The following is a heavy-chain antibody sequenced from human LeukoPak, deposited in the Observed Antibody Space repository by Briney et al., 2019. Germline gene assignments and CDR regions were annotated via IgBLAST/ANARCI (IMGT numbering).Heavy chain of an antibody. CDR2: INHSGST. D-gene: IGHD3-10*01. V-gene: IGHV4-34*01. Sequence: SETLSLTCAVYGGSFSGYYWSWIRQPPGKGLEWIGEINHSGSTNYNPSLKSRVTTSVDTSKNQFSLKLSSVTAADTAVYYCARGRLLWSQTGYYYMDVWGKGTTVTVSS. CDR1: GGSFSGYY. CDR3: ARGRLLWSQTGYYYMDV. J-gene: IGHJ6*03.